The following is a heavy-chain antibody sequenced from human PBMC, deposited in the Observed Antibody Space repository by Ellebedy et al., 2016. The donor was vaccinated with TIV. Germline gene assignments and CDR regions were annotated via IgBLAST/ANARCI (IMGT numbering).Heavy chain of an antibody. V-gene: IGHV3-20*04. CDR1: GFTFDNYG. CDR2: INWNGDSK. J-gene: IGHJ2*01. D-gene: IGHD4-17*01. Sequence: GESLKISCAASGFTFDNYGMSWVRQIPGKGLEWVAGINWNGDSKVYADSVQGRFTISRDNAKNSLSLQMHSLRAEDTGLYYCARDQADYRDSADWYFDLWGRGTQVTVSS. CDR3: ARDQADYRDSADWYFDL.